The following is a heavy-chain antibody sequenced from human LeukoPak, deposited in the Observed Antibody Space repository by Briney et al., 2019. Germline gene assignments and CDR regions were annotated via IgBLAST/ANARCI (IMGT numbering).Heavy chain of an antibody. J-gene: IGHJ1*01. CDR3: ARDRCTSCYQYFQH. CDR2: IWYDGSNK. CDR1: GFTFSSYG. D-gene: IGHD2-2*01. Sequence: PGRSLRLSCAASGFTFSSYGMHWVRQAPGKGLEWVAVIWYDGSNKYYADSVKGRFTISRDNSKNTLYLQMNSLRAEDTAVYYCARDRCTSCYQYFQHWGQGTLVTVSS. V-gene: IGHV3-30*19.